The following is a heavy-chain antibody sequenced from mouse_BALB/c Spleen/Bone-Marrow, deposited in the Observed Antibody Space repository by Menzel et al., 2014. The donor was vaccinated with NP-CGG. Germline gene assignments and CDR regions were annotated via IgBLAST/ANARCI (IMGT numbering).Heavy chain of an antibody. Sequence: DVMLVESGGGLVQPGGSLKLSCATSGFTFSDYYMYWVRQTPEKRLEWVAYISNGGGSTYYPDTVKGRFTISRDNAKNTLYLQMSRLKSEDTAMYYCARHNYDEPWFAYWGQGTLVTVSA. CDR3: ARHNYDEPWFAY. CDR2: ISNGGGST. D-gene: IGHD2-4*01. J-gene: IGHJ3*01. CDR1: GFTFSDYY. V-gene: IGHV5-12*02.